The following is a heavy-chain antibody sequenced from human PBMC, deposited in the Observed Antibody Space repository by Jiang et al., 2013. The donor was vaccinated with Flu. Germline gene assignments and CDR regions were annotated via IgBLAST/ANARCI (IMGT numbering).Heavy chain of an antibody. Sequence: LLESGGGLIQPGGSLRLSCAASGFTVSSNYMSWVRQAPGKGLEWVSVIYSGGSTYYADSVKGRFTISRDNSKNTLYLQMNSLRAEDTAVYYCARVPLRHYYDSSGPSNYWGQGTLVTVSS. CDR2: IYSGGST. D-gene: IGHD3-22*01. CDR3: ARVPLRHYYDSSGPSNY. V-gene: IGHV3-53*01. J-gene: IGHJ4*02. CDR1: GFTVSSNY.